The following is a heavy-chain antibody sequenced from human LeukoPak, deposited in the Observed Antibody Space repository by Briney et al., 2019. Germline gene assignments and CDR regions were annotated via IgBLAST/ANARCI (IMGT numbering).Heavy chain of an antibody. Sequence: SGGSLRLSCAASKFSFSSYAMHWVRQAPGKGLEWVAVTSNDGSDKYYADSVKCRFTTSRDNSKHTLYLQMNSLRAEDTAVYYCAGYGHRTGSWPLDYWGQGTLVTVSS. CDR2: TSNDGSDK. J-gene: IGHJ4*02. CDR1: KFSFSSYA. D-gene: IGHD6-13*01. V-gene: IGHV3-30-3*01. CDR3: AGYGHRTGSWPLDY.